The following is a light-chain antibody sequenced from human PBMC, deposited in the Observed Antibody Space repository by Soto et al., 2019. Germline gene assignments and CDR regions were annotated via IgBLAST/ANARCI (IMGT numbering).Light chain of an antibody. CDR1: SSDVGGYNY. Sequence: QSALTQPASVSGSPGQSITISCTGTSSDVGGYNYVSWYQQHPGKAPKLMIYEVSHRPSGVSNRFSGSKSGNTASLTISGLQAEDAADYYCSSYTSRSTLVFGGGTKLTVL. CDR3: SSYTSRSTLV. V-gene: IGLV2-14*01. CDR2: EVS. J-gene: IGLJ2*01.